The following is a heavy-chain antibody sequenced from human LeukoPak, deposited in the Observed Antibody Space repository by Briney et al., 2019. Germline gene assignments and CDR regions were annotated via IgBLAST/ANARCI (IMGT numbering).Heavy chain of an antibody. CDR3: ARGGASYNSFPYYFDY. D-gene: IGHD6-6*01. V-gene: IGHV1-2*02. CDR1: VYTFTDYY. J-gene: IGHJ4*02. CDR2: INPNSGGT. Sequence: ASVKVSCTASVYTFTDYYIHWVRQAPGQGLEWMGWINPNSGGTNYAQEFQGRVSMTRDTSVSTAYMELSGLRSDDTAVYYCARGGASYNSFPYYFDYWGQGTLVIVSS.